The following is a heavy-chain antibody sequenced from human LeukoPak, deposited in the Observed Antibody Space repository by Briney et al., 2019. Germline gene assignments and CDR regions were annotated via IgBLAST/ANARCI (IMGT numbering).Heavy chain of an antibody. CDR2: INPSGGST. V-gene: IGHV1-46*01. J-gene: IGHJ4*02. Sequence: ASVKVSCKASGYTFTSYYMHWVRQAPGQGLEWMGIINPSGGSTSYAQKFQGRVTMTRDTSTSTVYMELSSLRSEDTAVYYCARDQNRDTAMVTGIDDYWGKGTLVTVSS. CDR3: ARDQNRDTAMVTGIDDY. CDR1: GYTFTSYY. D-gene: IGHD5-18*01.